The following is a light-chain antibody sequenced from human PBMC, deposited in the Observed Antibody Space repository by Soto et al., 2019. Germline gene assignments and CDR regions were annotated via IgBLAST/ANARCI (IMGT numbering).Light chain of an antibody. CDR1: QSLLYNSNNRNY. V-gene: IGKV4-1*01. Sequence: DIVMSQSPDSLAVSLGERATIDCKSSQSLLYNSNNRNYLAWYQQKPGQPPKLLIHWASTRESGGPDRFSGSGSGTDFTLTISSLQAEDVALYYCQQYLITPPTFGQGTKVEIK. J-gene: IGKJ1*01. CDR2: WAS. CDR3: QQYLITPPT.